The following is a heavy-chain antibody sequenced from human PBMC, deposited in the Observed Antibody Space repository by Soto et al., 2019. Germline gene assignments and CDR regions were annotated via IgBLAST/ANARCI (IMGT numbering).Heavy chain of an antibody. CDR2: INHSGST. CDR1: GGSFSGYY. Sequence: PSETLSLTCAVYGGSFSGYYWSWIRQPPGKGLEWIGEINHSGSTNYNPSLKSRVTISVDTSKNQFSLKLSSVTAADTAVYYCARLAAAGHYYYYYMDVWGKGTTVTVSS. J-gene: IGHJ6*03. V-gene: IGHV4-34*01. D-gene: IGHD6-13*01. CDR3: ARLAAAGHYYYYYMDV.